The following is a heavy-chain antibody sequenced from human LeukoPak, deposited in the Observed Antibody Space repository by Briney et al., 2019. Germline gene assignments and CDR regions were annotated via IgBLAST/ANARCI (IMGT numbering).Heavy chain of an antibody. Sequence: GASVKVSCKASGYTFTSYDINWVRQATGQGLEWMGWINPNSGGTNYAQKFQGRVTMTRDTSISTAYMELSRLRSDDTAVYYCARRGGGYSGYDFDYWGQGTLVTVSS. V-gene: IGHV1-2*02. J-gene: IGHJ4*02. CDR1: GYTFTSYD. CDR2: INPNSGGT. D-gene: IGHD5-12*01. CDR3: ARRGGGYSGYDFDY.